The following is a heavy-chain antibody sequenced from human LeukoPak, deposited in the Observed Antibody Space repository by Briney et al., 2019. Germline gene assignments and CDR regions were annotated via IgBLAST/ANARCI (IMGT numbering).Heavy chain of an antibody. CDR1: GGSISSSSYY. CDR2: IYYSGST. CDR3: ARETVDITMVRGVIGY. V-gene: IGHV4-39*07. Sequence: SETLSLACTVSGGSISSSSYYWGWIRQPPGKGLEWIGSIYYSGSTYYNPSLKSRVTISVDTSKNQFSLKLSSVTAADTAVYYCARETVDITMVRGVIGYWGQGTLVTVSS. D-gene: IGHD3-10*01. J-gene: IGHJ4*02.